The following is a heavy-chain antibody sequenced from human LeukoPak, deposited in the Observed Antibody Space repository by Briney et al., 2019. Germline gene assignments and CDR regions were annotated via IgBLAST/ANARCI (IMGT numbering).Heavy chain of an antibody. CDR3: ARLSQQLVLDY. CDR2: IYYSGST. J-gene: IGHJ4*02. CDR1: GGSISSSSYY. V-gene: IGHV4-39*01. D-gene: IGHD6-13*01. Sequence: PSETLSLTCTVSGGSISSSSYYWGWIRQPPGKGLEWIGSIYYSGSTYYNPSLKSRVTISVDTSKNQFSLKLSSVTAADTAVYYCARLSQQLVLDYWGQGTLVTVSS.